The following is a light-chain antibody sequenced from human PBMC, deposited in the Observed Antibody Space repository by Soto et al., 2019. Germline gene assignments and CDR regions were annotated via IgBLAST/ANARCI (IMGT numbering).Light chain of an antibody. CDR2: EGT. Sequence: SALAQPASVSGSPGQSITLSCTGSRSDVGGYNLVSWYQHHPGKAPKLMIYEGTKRPSGVSNRFSGSKSANTASLTISGLQAEDEADYYCSSYTSSSTPYVFGTGTKVTV. CDR3: SSYTSSSTPYV. V-gene: IGLV2-14*02. J-gene: IGLJ1*01. CDR1: RSDVGGYNL.